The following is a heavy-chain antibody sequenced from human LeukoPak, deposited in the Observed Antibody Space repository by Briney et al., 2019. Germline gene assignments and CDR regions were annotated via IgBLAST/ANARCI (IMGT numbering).Heavy chain of an antibody. D-gene: IGHD5-18*01. Sequence: GGSLRLXCAASGFTFSSYAMSWVRQAPGKVLEWVSAISGSGGSTYYADSVKGRFTISKDNSKNTLYLQMNSLRAEDTAVYYCAKDRRSTAMVMLLWDYWGQGTLVTVSS. CDR2: ISGSGGST. CDR1: GFTFSSYA. CDR3: AKDRRSTAMVMLLWDY. V-gene: IGHV3-23*01. J-gene: IGHJ4*02.